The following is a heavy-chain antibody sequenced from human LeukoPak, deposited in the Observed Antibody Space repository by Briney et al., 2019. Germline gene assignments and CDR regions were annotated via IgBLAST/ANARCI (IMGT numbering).Heavy chain of an antibody. J-gene: IGHJ4*02. Sequence: PGGSLRLSCAASGFTFSNYWEHWVRQAPGKGLVWVSRINRDGSTTKYADSVKGRFTVSRDNAKNTLNLQMNSLRAEDTAVYYCARDKKSGESSEIDYWGQGTLVTVSS. CDR2: INRDGSTT. CDR1: GFTFSNYW. V-gene: IGHV3-74*03. D-gene: IGHD3-10*01. CDR3: ARDKKSGESSEIDY.